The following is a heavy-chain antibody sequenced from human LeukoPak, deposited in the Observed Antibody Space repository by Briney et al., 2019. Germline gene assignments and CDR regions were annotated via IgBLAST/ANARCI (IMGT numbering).Heavy chain of an antibody. CDR1: GYTFTGYY. J-gene: IGHJ4*02. Sequence: VASVKVSCKASGYTFTGYYMHWVRQAPGQGLEWMGWINPNSGGTNYAQKFQGRVTMTRDTSISTAYMELSRLRSDDTAVYYCARGDDALHYYYDSSGYFLDYWGQGTLVTVSS. V-gene: IGHV1-2*02. D-gene: IGHD3-22*01. CDR3: ARGDDALHYYYDSSGYFLDY. CDR2: INPNSGGT.